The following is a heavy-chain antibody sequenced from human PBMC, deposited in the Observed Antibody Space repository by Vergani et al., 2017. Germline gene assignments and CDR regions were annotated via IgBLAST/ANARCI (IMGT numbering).Heavy chain of an antibody. CDR2: ISDSGTT. CDR3: ARGALWWLRQIDS. CDR1: GFAFRTYG. J-gene: IGHJ4*02. D-gene: IGHD2-21*01. V-gene: IGHV4-38-2*01. Sequence: QVQRVESGGGVVQPGRSLRLSCVASGFAFRTYGMHWVRQAPGKGLEWIGTISDSGTTYYNPSLKNPVTISVDTSKNEFSLTLSSVTAADTAVYYCARGALWWLRQIDSWGQGTLVTVSS.